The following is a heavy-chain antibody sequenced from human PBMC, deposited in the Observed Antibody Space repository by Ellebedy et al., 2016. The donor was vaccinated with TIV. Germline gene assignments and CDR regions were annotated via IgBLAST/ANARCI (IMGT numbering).Heavy chain of an antibody. V-gene: IGHV4-30-2*01. CDR3: ASLRSGSYSFDY. D-gene: IGHD3-10*01. Sequence: SETLSLTCAVSGGSISSGGYSWSWIRQPPGKGLEWIGEIYHSGSTNYNPSLKSRVTISVDTSKNQFSLKLSSVTAADTAVYYCASLRSGSYSFDYWGQGTLVTVSS. CDR2: IYHSGST. J-gene: IGHJ4*02. CDR1: GGSISSGGYS.